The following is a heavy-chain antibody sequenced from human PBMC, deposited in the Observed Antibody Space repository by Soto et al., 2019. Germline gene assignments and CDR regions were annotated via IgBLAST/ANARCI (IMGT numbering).Heavy chain of an antibody. CDR3: ASVIAAAVSTVIDY. D-gene: IGHD6-13*01. CDR1: GGSISSSSYY. J-gene: IGHJ4*02. Sequence: QLQLQESGPGLVKPSETLSLTCTVSGGSISSSSYYWGWIRQPPGKGLEWIGSSYYSGRTYYNPSRKSRVTISVDTSKNQFSLKLSSVTAADTAVYYCASVIAAAVSTVIDYWGQGTLVTVSS. V-gene: IGHV4-39*01. CDR2: SYYSGRT.